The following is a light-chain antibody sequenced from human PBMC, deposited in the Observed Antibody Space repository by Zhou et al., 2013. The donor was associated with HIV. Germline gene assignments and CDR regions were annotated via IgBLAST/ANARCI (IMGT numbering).Light chain of an antibody. CDR1: QGISSY. J-gene: IGKJ3*01. CDR2: AAS. CDR3: QQHDTLPLT. Sequence: AIRITQSPSSLSASTGDRVTITCRASQGISSYLAWYQQKPGKAPKLLIYAASTLQSGVPSRFSGSGSGTDFTLTISCLQSEDIAVYYCQQHDTLPLTFGPGTKVDIK. V-gene: IGKV1-8*01.